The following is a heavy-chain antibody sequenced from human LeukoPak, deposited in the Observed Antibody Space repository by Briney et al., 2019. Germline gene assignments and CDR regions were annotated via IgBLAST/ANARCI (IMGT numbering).Heavy chain of an antibody. CDR2: ISYDGSNK. CDR3: AXDSXVXXAXXXXXDY. J-gene: IGHJ4*01. CDR1: GFTFSSYA. V-gene: IGHV3-30-3*01. Sequence: GGSLRLSCAASGFTFSSYAMHWVRQAPGKGLEWVAVISYDGSNKYYADSVKGRFTISRDNSKNTLYLQMNSLRAEDTAVYYCAXDSXVXXAXXXXXDYXXXGTLVTVS.